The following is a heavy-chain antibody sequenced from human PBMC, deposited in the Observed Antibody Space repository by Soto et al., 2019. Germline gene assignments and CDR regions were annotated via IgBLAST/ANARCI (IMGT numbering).Heavy chain of an antibody. Sequence: VASVKVSCKASGGTFSSYAISWVRQAPGQGLEWMGGIIPIFGTANYAQKFQGRVTITADESTSTAYMELSSLRSEDTAVYYCARVHLGYCSSTSCYSSGANYYYYGMDVWGQGTTVTVSS. CDR3: ARVHLGYCSSTSCYSSGANYYYYGMDV. D-gene: IGHD2-2*01. CDR1: GGTFSSYA. J-gene: IGHJ6*02. CDR2: IIPIFGTA. V-gene: IGHV1-69*13.